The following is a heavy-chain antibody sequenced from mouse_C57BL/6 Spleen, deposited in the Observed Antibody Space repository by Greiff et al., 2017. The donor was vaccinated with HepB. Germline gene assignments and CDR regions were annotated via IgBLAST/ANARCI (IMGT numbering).Heavy chain of an antibody. CDR1: GFNIKNTY. CDR2: IDPANGNT. D-gene: IGHD2-4*01. V-gene: IGHV14-3*01. J-gene: IGHJ3*01. Sequence: VQLKESVAELVRPGASVKLSCTASGFNIKNTYMHWVKQRPEQGLEWIGRIDPANGNTKYAPKFQGKATITADTSSNTAYLQLSSLTSEDTAIYYCARPYDYDGGAWFAYWGQGTLVTVSA. CDR3: ARPYDYDGGAWFAY.